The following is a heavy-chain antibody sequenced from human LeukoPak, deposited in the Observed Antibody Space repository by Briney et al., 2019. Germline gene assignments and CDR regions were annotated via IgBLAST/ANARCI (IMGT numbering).Heavy chain of an antibody. CDR3: ARAEATAGTDWYFDL. CDR2: ISSAGTYI. Sequence: GGSLRPSCAASGFTFSSYSMNWVRQAPGKGLEWVSSISSAGTYIYYADSMKGRFTISRDNAKNSLYLQMNSLSAEDTAVYYCARAEATAGTDWYFDLWGRGTLVTASS. D-gene: IGHD6-13*01. V-gene: IGHV3-21*01. J-gene: IGHJ2*01. CDR1: GFTFSSYS.